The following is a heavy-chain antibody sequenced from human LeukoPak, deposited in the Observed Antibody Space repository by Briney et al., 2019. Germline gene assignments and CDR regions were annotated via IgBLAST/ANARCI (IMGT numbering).Heavy chain of an antibody. D-gene: IGHD3-10*01. CDR3: ARVPITMVRGVIV. CDR2: ISSSGSTI. CDR1: GFTFSSYE. V-gene: IGHV3-48*03. J-gene: IGHJ4*02. Sequence: GGSLRLSCAASGFTFSSYEMNWVRQAPGKGLEWVSYISSSGSTIYYADSVKGRFTISRDNAKNSLYLQMNSLRAEDTAVYYCARVPITMVRGVIVWGQGTLVTVSS.